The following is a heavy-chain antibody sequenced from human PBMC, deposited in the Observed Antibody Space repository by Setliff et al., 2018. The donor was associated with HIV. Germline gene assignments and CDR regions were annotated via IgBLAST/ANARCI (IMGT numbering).Heavy chain of an antibody. CDR3: AKVFAFGVDGFDI. D-gene: IGHD3-10*01. CDR1: GFTFSNYA. Sequence: GESLKISCAASGFTFSNYAMGWVRQGPGKGLEWVSTIGAAGYPTHYAESVKGRFTISKDNSQNALYLQMNSLTDEDTAVYYCAKVFAFGVDGFDIWGQGIMVTVSS. V-gene: IGHV3-23*01. CDR2: IGAAGYPT. J-gene: IGHJ3*02.